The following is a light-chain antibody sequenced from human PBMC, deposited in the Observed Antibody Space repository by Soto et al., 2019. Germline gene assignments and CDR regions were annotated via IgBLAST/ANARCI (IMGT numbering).Light chain of an antibody. CDR3: QHYGSSRT. J-gene: IGKJ1*01. CDR2: GAS. Sequence: EIVLTQSPGTLSLSPGERVTLSCRASQSVSSSDLAWYQLKPGQAPRLLIYGASSRATGIPDRFSGSGSGIDFTLTFSRLEPEDFAVSYCQHYGSSRTFGLGTRVEIK. CDR1: QSVSSSD. V-gene: IGKV3-20*01.